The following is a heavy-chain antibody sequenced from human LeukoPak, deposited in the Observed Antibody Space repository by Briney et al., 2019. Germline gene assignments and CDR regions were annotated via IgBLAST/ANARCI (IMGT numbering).Heavy chain of an antibody. J-gene: IGHJ4*02. Sequence: GRSLRLSCAASGFTFSDYYMSWIRSAPGKGLEWVSYISSSSSYTNYADSVKGRFTISRDNAKNSLYLQMNSLRAEDTAVYYCARPAGYSGYDWFDYWGQGTLVTVSS. D-gene: IGHD5-12*01. V-gene: IGHV3-11*06. CDR1: GFTFSDYY. CDR2: ISSSSSYT. CDR3: ARPAGYSGYDWFDY.